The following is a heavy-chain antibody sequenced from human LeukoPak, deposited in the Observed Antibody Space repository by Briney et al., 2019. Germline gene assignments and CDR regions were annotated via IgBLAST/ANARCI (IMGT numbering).Heavy chain of an antibody. Sequence: SETLSLTCTVSGYSISSGYYWGWIRQPPGKGLEWIGSIYHSGSTYYNPSLKSRVTISVDTSKDQFSLKLSSVTAADTAVYYCATYYDSSALSYFDYWGQGTLVTVSS. D-gene: IGHD3-22*01. J-gene: IGHJ4*02. CDR1: GYSISSGYY. V-gene: IGHV4-38-2*02. CDR3: ATYYDSSALSYFDY. CDR2: IYHSGST.